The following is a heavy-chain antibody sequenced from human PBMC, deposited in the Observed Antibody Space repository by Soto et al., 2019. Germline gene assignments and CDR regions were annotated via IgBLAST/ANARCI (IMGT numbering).Heavy chain of an antibody. V-gene: IGHV3-15*07. CDR3: TTGKDAPGFY. J-gene: IGHJ4*02. CDR2: IKSRRDGGTT. CDR1: GVTFSNVW. D-gene: IGHD6-13*01. Sequence: VQLVESGGGLVKPGGSLRLSCAASGVTFSNVWMNWVRQAPGKGLEWVGRIKSRRDGGTTDYAAPVKGRFTISRDDSNNTLYLQMNSLTTDDTAVYYCTTGKDAPGFYWGQGNLVTVSS.